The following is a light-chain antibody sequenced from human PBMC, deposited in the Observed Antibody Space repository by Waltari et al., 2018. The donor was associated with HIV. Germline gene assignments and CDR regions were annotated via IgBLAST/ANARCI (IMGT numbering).Light chain of an antibody. V-gene: IGLV1-44*01. CDR2: SND. Sequence: QSILTQSPSASTAPGQGVTISCSGSTSNVGRNAVNWYQRLPGTAPKLLIYSNDKRPSGVPDRFTGSKSGASASLAISGLQSEDEGDYYCATWDDSLNGVLFGGGTKVTVL. CDR1: TSNVGRNA. CDR3: ATWDDSLNGVL. J-gene: IGLJ2*01.